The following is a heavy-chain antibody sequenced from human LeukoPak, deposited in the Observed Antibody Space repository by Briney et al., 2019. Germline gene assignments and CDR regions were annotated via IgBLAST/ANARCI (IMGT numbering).Heavy chain of an antibody. D-gene: IGHD6-19*01. Sequence: SETLSLTCTVSGYSISSGYYWGWIRQPPGKGLEWIGSIYHSGSTYYNPSLKSRVTISVDTSKNQFSLKLSSVTAADTAVYYCARGKSGWYNYYYYYMDVWGKGTTVTVSS. CDR2: IYHSGST. CDR1: GYSISSGYY. J-gene: IGHJ6*03. V-gene: IGHV4-38-2*02. CDR3: ARGKSGWYNYYYYYMDV.